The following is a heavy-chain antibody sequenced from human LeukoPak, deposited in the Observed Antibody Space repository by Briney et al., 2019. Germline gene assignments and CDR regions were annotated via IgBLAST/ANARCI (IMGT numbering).Heavy chain of an antibody. CDR1: VGTFSSYA. V-gene: IGHV1-69*01. D-gene: IGHD2-15*01. CDR3: ARGWDCSGGSCYFDY. CDR2: IIPIFGTA. J-gene: IGHJ4*02. Sequence: SSVKVSCKASVGTFSSYAISWVRQAPGQGLEWMGWIIPIFGTANYAQKFQGRVTITADESTSTAYMELSSLRSEDTAVYYCARGWDCSGGSCYFDYWGQGTLVAVSS.